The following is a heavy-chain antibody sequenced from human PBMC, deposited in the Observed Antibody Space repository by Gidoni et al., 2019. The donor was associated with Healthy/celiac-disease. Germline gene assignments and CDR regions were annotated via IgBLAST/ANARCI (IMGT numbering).Heavy chain of an antibody. CDR2: INPNSGGT. V-gene: IGHV1-2*02. CDR3: ARDPDYCSGGTCYFDY. CDR1: GYIFTGYY. Sequence: HVQLVQSGAEVKQPGAALKLPCKSSGYIFTGYYLHWVRQAPGQGLEWRGWINPNSGGTNYAQKFQGRVTMTRDTSISTAYMELSRLRSDDTAVYYCARDPDYCSGGTCYFDYWGQGTLVTVSS. D-gene: IGHD2-15*01. J-gene: IGHJ4*02.